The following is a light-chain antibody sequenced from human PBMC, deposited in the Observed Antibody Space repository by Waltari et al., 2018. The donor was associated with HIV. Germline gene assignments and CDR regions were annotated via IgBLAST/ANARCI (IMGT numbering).Light chain of an antibody. V-gene: IGLV1-47*01. CDR3: ASWDDSLSVV. CDR1: SSHSGRHY. CDR2: RNN. J-gene: IGLJ2*01. Sequence: QSALTQPPSASGTPGRRVTISCSGRSSHSGRHYVYWYLQLPGTAPQLLIYRNNQRPSGVPDRVSGSKSGTSASLAISGLRSEDEADDYCASWDDSLSVVFGGGTKLTVL.